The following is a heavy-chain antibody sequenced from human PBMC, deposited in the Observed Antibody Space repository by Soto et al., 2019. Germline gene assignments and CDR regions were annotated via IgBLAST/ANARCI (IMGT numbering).Heavy chain of an antibody. CDR1: GGSISSGYYY. CDR3: VRERGAKWFDP. Sequence: SETLSLPCTVSGGSISSGYYYWSWIRQPPGKGLEWIGYIYYIGSTFYNPSLKNRVTISLDTYKIQFSLKLSSVTAADTAVYYCVRERGAKWFDPWSQGTLVTVCS. D-gene: IGHD3-10*01. CDR2: IYYIGST. J-gene: IGHJ5*02. V-gene: IGHV4-30-4*01.